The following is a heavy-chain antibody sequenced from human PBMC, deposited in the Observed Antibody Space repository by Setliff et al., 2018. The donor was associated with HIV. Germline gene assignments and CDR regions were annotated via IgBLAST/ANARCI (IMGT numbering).Heavy chain of an antibody. CDR1: GFTFSSYG. J-gene: IGHJ1*01. V-gene: IGHV3-30*03. CDR2: ISYDGSNK. CDR3: AIRSLLGLQV. Sequence: GGSLRLSCAASGFTFSSYGMHWVRQAPGKGLEWVAVISYDGSNKYYADSVKGRFTISRDNSKDTVFLQMNRLSFEDTAVYYCAIRSLLGLQVWGQGSLVTVSS.